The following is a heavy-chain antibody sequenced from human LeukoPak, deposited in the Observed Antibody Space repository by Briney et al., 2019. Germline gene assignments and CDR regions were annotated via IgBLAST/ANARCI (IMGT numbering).Heavy chain of an antibody. Sequence: PSETLSLTCTVSGGSISSYYWSWIRQPPGKGLEWIGYIYYSGSTNYNPSLKSRVTISVDTSKNQFSLKLSSVTAADTAVYYCARVVTAAGLDLWGQGILVTISS. CDR3: ARVVTAAGLDL. D-gene: IGHD6-25*01. V-gene: IGHV4-59*08. CDR1: GGSISSYY. J-gene: IGHJ5*02. CDR2: IYYSGST.